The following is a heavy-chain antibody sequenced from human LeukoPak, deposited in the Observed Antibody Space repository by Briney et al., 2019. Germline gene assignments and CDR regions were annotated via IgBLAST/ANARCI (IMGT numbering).Heavy chain of an antibody. V-gene: IGHV5-10-1*01. CDR3: ARHVEYCSGGSCYSNEAFDT. CDR2: IDPSDSYT. CDR1: GYSFSNYW. D-gene: IGHD2-15*01. Sequence: GESLKISCKGSGYSFSNYWISWVRQMPRKGLEWMGRIDPSDSYTNNSPSLQGHVTISADKSIHTAYLQWSSLKASDTAMYYCARHVEYCSGGSCYSNEAFDTWGQGTMVTVSS. J-gene: IGHJ3*02.